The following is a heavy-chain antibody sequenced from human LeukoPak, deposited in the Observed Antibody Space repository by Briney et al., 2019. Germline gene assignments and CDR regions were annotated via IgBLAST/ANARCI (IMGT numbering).Heavy chain of an antibody. Sequence: KPSETLSLTCAVSGGSISSGGYSWSWIRQPPGKGLEWIGYIYHSGSTYYNPSLKSRVTISVDRSKNQFSLKLSSVTAADTAVYYCARAGNGYKPFDYWGQGTLVTVSS. CDR3: ARAGNGYKPFDY. CDR1: GGSISSGGYS. J-gene: IGHJ4*02. V-gene: IGHV4-30-2*01. CDR2: IYHSGST. D-gene: IGHD5-24*01.